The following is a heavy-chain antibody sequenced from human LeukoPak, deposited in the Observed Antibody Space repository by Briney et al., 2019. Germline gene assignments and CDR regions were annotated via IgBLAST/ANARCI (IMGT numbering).Heavy chain of an antibody. J-gene: IGHJ5*02. V-gene: IGHV4-59*01. CDR1: GGSISSYY. CDR2: IYYSWSN. D-gene: IGHD3-10*01. CDR3: ARGGYYGSGNDFRFDP. Sequence: PSETLSLTCTVSGGSISSYYWSWIRQPPGKGLEGIGYIYYSWSNNYNPSLKSRVTISVETSKNQFSLKLKSVTAADTAVYYCARGGYYGSGNDFRFDPWGQGTLVTVSS.